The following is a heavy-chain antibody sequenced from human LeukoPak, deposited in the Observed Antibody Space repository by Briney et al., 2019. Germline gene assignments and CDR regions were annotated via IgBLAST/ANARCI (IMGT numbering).Heavy chain of an antibody. Sequence: PGRSLRLSCAASGFTFSSYAMHWVRQAPGKGLEWVAVISYDGSNKYYADSVKGRFTISRDNSKNTLYLQMNSLRAEDTAVYYCARGSGAVAEGWFDPWGQGTLVTVSS. D-gene: IGHD6-19*01. V-gene: IGHV3-30-3*01. CDR3: ARGSGAVAEGWFDP. J-gene: IGHJ5*02. CDR1: GFTFSSYA. CDR2: ISYDGSNK.